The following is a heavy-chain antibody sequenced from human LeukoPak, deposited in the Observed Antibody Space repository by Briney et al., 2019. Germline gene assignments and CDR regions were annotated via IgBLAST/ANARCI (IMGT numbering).Heavy chain of an antibody. V-gene: IGHV4-39*07. CDR1: GGSISSSSYY. CDR3: ATYNWDDPDAFDI. CDR2: IYHSGRT. Sequence: SETLSLTCTVSGGSISSSSYYWGWIRQPPGKGLEWIGSIYHSGRTYYNPSLKSRITISLDTSKNQFSLKLSSVTAADTAVYYCATYNWDDPDAFDIWGQGTMVTVSS. J-gene: IGHJ3*02. D-gene: IGHD1-20*01.